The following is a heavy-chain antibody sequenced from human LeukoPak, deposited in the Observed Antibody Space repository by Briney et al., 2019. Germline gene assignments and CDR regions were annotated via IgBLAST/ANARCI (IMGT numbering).Heavy chain of an antibody. V-gene: IGHV3-48*03. CDR1: GFTFSSYE. D-gene: IGHD6-19*01. CDR2: ISSSGSTI. CDR3: ARDQRYSSGWYTPRYFDY. J-gene: IGHJ4*02. Sequence: GGSLRLSCAASGFTFSSYEMNWVRQAPGKGLEWVSYISSSGSTIYYADSVKGRFTISRDNAKNSLYLQMNSLRAEDTAVYYCARDQRYSSGWYTPRYFDYWGQGTLVTVSS.